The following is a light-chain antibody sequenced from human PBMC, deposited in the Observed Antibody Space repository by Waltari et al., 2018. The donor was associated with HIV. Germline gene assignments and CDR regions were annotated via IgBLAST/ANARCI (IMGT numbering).Light chain of an antibody. J-gene: IGKJ2*01. CDR1: QSVSSN. CDR2: GAS. CDR3: QQYNNWPPYT. Sequence: EIVMTQSPATLSVSPGERATLSCRASQSVSSNLAWYQQQPGQAPRLLIYGASTRPTGIPARFSGSGSGTEFTLTISSLQSEDVAVYYCQQYNNWPPYTFGQGTKLEIK. V-gene: IGKV3-15*01.